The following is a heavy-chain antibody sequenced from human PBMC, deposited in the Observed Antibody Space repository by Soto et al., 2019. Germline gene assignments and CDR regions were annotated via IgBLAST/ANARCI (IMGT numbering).Heavy chain of an antibody. V-gene: IGHV3-30*03. CDR2: ISYDGSNK. D-gene: IGHD3-9*01. CDR3: FFEQKTAYDMFRSLSAFLLNRSPDL. J-gene: IGHJ2*01. Sequence: GKGQEWVAVISYDGSNKYYADSVRGRFTISRDNSKHTLYLQMNSLRAEDTAVYFFFFEQKTAYDMFRSLSAFLLNRSPDL.